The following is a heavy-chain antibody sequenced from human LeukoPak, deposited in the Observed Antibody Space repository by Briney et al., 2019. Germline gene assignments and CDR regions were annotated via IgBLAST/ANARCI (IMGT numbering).Heavy chain of an antibody. V-gene: IGHV4-30-2*01. CDR3: ARGGGSGSYDGFFDY. D-gene: IGHD3-10*01. Sequence: SETLSLTCAVSGGSISSGGYSWSWLRQPPGKGLEWIGYIYHSGSTYYNPSLKSRVTISVDRSKNQFSLKLSSVTAADTAVYHCARGGGSGSYDGFFDYWGQGTLVTVSS. CDR1: GGSISSGGYS. CDR2: IYHSGST. J-gene: IGHJ4*02.